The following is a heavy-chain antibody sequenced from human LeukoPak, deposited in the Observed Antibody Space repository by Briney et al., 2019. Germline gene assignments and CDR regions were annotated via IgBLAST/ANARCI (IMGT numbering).Heavy chain of an antibody. D-gene: IGHD5-18*01. J-gene: IGHJ6*03. CDR3: ARGWNDRPDTAMVDYYMDV. Sequence: NPGGPLRLPCAASGFTHSDYHMSYMPEAPGKTREGGSYISSSGSTIYYADSVKGRFTISRDNAKNSLYMQMNSLRAEDTAVYYCARGWNDRPDTAMVDYYMDVWGKGTTVTVSS. V-gene: IGHV3-11*01. CDR1: GFTHSDYH. CDR2: ISSSGSTI.